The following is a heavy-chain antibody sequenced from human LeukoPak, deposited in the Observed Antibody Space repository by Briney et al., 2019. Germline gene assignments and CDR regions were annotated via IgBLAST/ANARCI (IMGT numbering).Heavy chain of an antibody. CDR3: ARSRAFNSGAFDP. CDR1: GASVSSASY. Sequence: SETLTLTCTVSGASVSSASYWTWIRQPPGKGVERIAHIYNGVNTNYNPSLKSRVTISVDTSKNQFSLRLNSVTAADTAVYYCARSRAFNSGAFDPWGQGSLVTVSS. J-gene: IGHJ5*02. V-gene: IGHV4-61*01. CDR2: IYNGVNT. D-gene: IGHD1-26*01.